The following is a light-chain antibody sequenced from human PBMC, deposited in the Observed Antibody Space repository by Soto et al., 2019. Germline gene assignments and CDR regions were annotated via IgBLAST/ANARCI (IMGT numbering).Light chain of an antibody. J-gene: IGLJ2*01. CDR2: DTS. V-gene: IGLV7-46*01. CDR1: TGAVTSGHY. CDR3: LLSYSGARPYVV. Sequence: QAVVTQEPSLTVSPGGTVTLTCGSSTGAVTSGHYPYWFQQKPGQAPRTPIYDTSNKHSWTPARFSGSLLGGKAALTLSGAQPEDEAEYYCLLSYSGARPYVVFGGGTQLTVL.